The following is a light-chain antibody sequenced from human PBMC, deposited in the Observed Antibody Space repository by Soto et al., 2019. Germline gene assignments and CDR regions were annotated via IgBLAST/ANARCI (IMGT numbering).Light chain of an antibody. CDR3: CSYAGSLYV. CDR2: EGS. Sequence: QSALTQPASVSGSPGQSITISCTGTSSDVGSYNVVSWYQQHPGKAPNLIIYEGSKRPSGVSNRFSGSNSGNTASLTISGLQAEDEADYYCCSYAGSLYVFGTGTKLTVL. V-gene: IGLV2-23*01. CDR1: SSDVGSYNV. J-gene: IGLJ1*01.